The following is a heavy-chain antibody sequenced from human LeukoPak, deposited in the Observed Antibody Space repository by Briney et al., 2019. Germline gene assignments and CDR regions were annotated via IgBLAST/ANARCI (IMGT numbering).Heavy chain of an antibody. V-gene: IGHV4-59*01. CDR3: ARAVEMASFWSFDY. J-gene: IGHJ4*02. CDR1: GGSISRYY. D-gene: IGHD5-24*01. CDR2: IYYSGST. Sequence: SETPSLTCTVSGGSISRYYWSWIRQPPGKGLERIGYIYYSGSTNYNPSLKSRVTISVDTSKNRFSLKLSSVTAADTAVYYCARAVEMASFWSFDYWGQGTLVTVSS.